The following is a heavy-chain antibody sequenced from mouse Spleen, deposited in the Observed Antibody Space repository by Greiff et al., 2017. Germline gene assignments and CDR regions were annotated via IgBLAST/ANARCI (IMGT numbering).Heavy chain of an antibody. CDR1: GFTFSSYA. J-gene: IGHJ2*01. CDR2: ISSGGGNT. D-gene: IGHD2-14*01. Sequence: EVKVEESGGGLVKLGGSLKLSCAASGFTFSSYAMSWVRQTPEKRLEWVATISSGGGNTYYPDSVKGRFTISRDNAKNTLYLQMSSLKSEDTAMYYCARRVPYFDYWGQGTTLTVSS. V-gene: IGHV5-9*04. CDR3: ARRVPYFDY.